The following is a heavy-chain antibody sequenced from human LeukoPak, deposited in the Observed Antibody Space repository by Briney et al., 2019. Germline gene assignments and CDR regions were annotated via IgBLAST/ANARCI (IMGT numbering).Heavy chain of an antibody. CDR3: ARHYCSSTSCYAARYFDY. Sequence: SETLSLTCTVSGGSISSYYWSWIRQPPGKGLEWIGYIYYSGSTNYNPSLKSRVTISVDTSRNQLSLKLSSVTAADTAVYYCARHYCSSTSCYAARYFDYWGQGTLVTVSS. D-gene: IGHD2-2*01. CDR2: IYYSGST. J-gene: IGHJ4*02. V-gene: IGHV4-59*08. CDR1: GGSISSYY.